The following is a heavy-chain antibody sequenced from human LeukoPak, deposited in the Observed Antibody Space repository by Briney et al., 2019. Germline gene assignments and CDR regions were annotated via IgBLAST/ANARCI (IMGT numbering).Heavy chain of an antibody. CDR1: GGSISSGGYY. D-gene: IGHD1-26*01. V-gene: IGHV4-39*01. CDR2: IYYTGST. Sequence: PSETLSLTCTVSGGSISSGGYYWSWLRQPPGKGLEWIGSIYYTGSTYDNPSLKSRVTISVDTSKNQFSLKLSSVTAADTAVYYCARRGGSGRAFDYWGQGTLVTVSS. J-gene: IGHJ4*02. CDR3: ARRGGSGRAFDY.